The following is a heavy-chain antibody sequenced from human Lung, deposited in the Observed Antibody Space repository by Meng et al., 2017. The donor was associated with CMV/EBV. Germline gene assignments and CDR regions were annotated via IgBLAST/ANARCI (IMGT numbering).Heavy chain of an antibody. CDR3: AAGPPSSSSSFFDY. CDR1: GGSVISGSYY. V-gene: IGHV4-61*01. Sequence: SETLSLXCTVSGGSVISGSYYWSWIRQPPGKGLEWIGYIYYSGSTNYSPSLKSRVTMSIDTSKNQFSLKLSSVTPADTAVYYRAAGPPSSSSSFFDYWGQGTXVTVSS. CDR2: IYYSGST. J-gene: IGHJ4*02. D-gene: IGHD6-6*01.